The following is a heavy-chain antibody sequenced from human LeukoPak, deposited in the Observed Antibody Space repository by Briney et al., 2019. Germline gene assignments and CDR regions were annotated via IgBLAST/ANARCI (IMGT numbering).Heavy chain of an antibody. CDR1: GGSISSSSYY. CDR2: IYYSGST. J-gene: IGHJ4*02. CDR3: ARDWGLGDY. Sequence: SETLSLTCTVSGGSISSSSYYWGWIRQPPGKGLEWIGSIYYSGSTYYNPSLKSRVTISVDTSKNQFSLKLSSVTAADTAVYYCARDWGLGDYWGQGTLVTVSS. D-gene: IGHD3-16*01. V-gene: IGHV4-39*02.